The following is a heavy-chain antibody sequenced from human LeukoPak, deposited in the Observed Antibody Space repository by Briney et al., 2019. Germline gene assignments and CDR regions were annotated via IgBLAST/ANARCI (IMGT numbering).Heavy chain of an antibody. CDR1: GLTFSRHA. CDR3: ARSTLKITTVTRFDY. Sequence: GGSLRLSCAASGLTFSRHAMTWVRQAPGKGLDWVSGISGSAGNSYYADYVNGRFTISRNNSKNTLYLQMSSLGAGDAAVYYCARSTLKITTVTRFDYWGQGTLVTVSS. V-gene: IGHV3-23*01. J-gene: IGHJ4*02. D-gene: IGHD4-17*01. CDR2: ISGSAGNS.